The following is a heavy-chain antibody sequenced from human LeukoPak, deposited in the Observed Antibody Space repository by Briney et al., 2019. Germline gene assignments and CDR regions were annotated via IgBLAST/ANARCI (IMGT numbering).Heavy chain of an antibody. CDR3: AREATVAGIYYYYYMDV. D-gene: IGHD6-19*01. Sequence: GGSLRLSCAASGFTVSSNYMSWVRQAPGKGLEWVALLPYDGSNKYYADSVKGRFTVSRDNSKNTLYLQMNSLRAEDTALYYCAREATVAGIYYYYYMDVWGKGTTVTVSS. CDR1: GFTVSSNY. CDR2: LPYDGSNK. J-gene: IGHJ6*03. V-gene: IGHV3-30*03.